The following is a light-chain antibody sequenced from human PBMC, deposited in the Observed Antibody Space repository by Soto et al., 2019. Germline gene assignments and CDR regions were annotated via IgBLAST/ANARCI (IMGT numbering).Light chain of an antibody. J-gene: IGKJ1*01. V-gene: IGKV3-11*01. CDR2: DTS. CDR1: QSVSSY. Sequence: EIVLTQSPATLSLSTGERATLSCRASQSVSSYLAWYQQKPGQAPRLLIYDTSNRATGIPARFSGSGSGTDFTLTISSLEPEDFAVYYCHQRSNWPWTFGQGTKVEIK. CDR3: HQRSNWPWT.